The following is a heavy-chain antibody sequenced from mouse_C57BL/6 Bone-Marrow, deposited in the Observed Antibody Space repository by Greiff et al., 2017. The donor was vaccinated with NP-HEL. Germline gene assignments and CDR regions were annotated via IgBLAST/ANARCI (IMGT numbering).Heavy chain of an antibody. Sequence: VQLQQSGPELVKPGASVKISCKASGYAFSSSWMNWVKQRPGKGLEWIGRIYPGDGDTNYNGKFKGKATLTADKSSSTAYMQLSSLTSEDSAVYFCARSGTTVADYWGQGTTLTVSS. CDR1: GYAFSSSW. V-gene: IGHV1-82*01. CDR3: ARSGTTVADY. CDR2: IYPGDGDT. J-gene: IGHJ2*01. D-gene: IGHD1-1*01.